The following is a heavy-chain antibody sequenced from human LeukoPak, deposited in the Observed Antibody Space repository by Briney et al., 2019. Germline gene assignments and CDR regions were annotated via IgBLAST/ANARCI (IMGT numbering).Heavy chain of an antibody. D-gene: IGHD6-19*01. CDR1: GFTFSRYS. CDR3: ARDGHSSGWGASDAFDI. Sequence: PGGSLRLSCAASGFTFSRYSMNWGGQAPGKGLEWVSSISCSSSYISYAHSVKGLFTLSRDNAKTSLYLQINSLRAEDTPVYYCARDGHSSGWGASDAFDIWGQGTMVTVSS. V-gene: IGHV3-21*01. J-gene: IGHJ3*02. CDR2: ISCSSSYI.